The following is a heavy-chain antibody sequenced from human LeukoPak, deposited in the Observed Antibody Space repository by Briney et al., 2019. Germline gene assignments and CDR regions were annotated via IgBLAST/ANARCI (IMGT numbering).Heavy chain of an antibody. Sequence: GGSLRLSCAASGFTVSSNYMSWVRQAPGKGLEWVSVIYSGGSTYYADSVKGRFTISRDNSKNTLYLQMNSLRAEDTAVYYCARGGVPPPTVDFDYWGQGTLVTVSS. CDR1: GFTVSSNY. CDR2: IYSGGST. J-gene: IGHJ4*02. V-gene: IGHV3-53*01. D-gene: IGHD4-23*01. CDR3: ARGGVPPPTVDFDY.